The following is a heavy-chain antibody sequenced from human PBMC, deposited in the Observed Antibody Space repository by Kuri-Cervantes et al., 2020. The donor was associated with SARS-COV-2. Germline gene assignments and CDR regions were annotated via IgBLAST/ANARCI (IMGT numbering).Heavy chain of an antibody. Sequence: SETLSLTCNVSGDSIRDYYWNWIRQSPGKGLEGIGYVYYSGITDYNPSLKSRVTISVHTSKNQFSLRLNSVTAADTAIYYCARSWVSVAARYGGVDNWGQGTLVTVSS. CDR3: ARSWVSVAARYGGVDN. CDR1: GDSIRDYY. D-gene: IGHD6-19*01. CDR2: VYYSGIT. V-gene: IGHV4-59*01. J-gene: IGHJ4*02.